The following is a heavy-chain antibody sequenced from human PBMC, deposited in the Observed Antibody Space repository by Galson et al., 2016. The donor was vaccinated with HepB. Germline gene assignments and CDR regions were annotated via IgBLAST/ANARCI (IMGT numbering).Heavy chain of an antibody. CDR2: INGGNGNT. J-gene: IGHJ4*02. CDR3: ARAYCLNGVCHSGYYFEY. CDR1: GYTFSKYA. Sequence: SVKVSCKASGYTFSKYAMHWVRQAPGQSLEWMGWINGGNGNTEYSPKFQGRVTITRDTSASAASMELRSLRSEDTAVYYCARAYCLNGVCHSGYYFEYWGQGTLVTVSS. D-gene: IGHD2-8*01. V-gene: IGHV1-3*01.